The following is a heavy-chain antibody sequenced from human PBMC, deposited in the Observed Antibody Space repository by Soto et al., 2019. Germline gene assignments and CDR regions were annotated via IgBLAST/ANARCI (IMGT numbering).Heavy chain of an antibody. D-gene: IGHD3-10*01. J-gene: IGHJ4*02. V-gene: IGHV4-39*01. Sequence: QLQLQESGPGLVKPSETLSLTCAVSGGSISGYYWTRIRQPPGKGLEWVGSLFSGGTIDYKASLKSRLTISVDTSKNQFSLKLGSVTAKDTAVYYCVRHRGLAPVYWGQGTLVTASS. CDR3: VRHRGLAPVY. CDR1: GGSISGYY. CDR2: LFSGGTI.